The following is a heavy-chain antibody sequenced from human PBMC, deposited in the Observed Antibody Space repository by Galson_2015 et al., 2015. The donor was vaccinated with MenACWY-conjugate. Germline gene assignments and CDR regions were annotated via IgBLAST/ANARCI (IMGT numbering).Heavy chain of an antibody. J-gene: IGHJ4*02. V-gene: IGHV3-7*01. CDR3: ARIIHDGLDY. D-gene: IGHD1-1*01. CDR2: INRDGGGT. Sequence: SLRLSCAASGFTFDSYRMSWVRQAPGKGLEWVTNINRDGGGTYYASSVKGRFTISKDNAENSLYLKMNSLRAEDTAIYYCARIIHDGLDYWGQGTLVTVSS. CDR1: GFTFDSYR.